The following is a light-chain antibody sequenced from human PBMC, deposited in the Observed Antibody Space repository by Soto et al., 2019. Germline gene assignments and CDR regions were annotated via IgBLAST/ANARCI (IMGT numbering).Light chain of an antibody. Sequence: DIQMTQSPSTLSASVGERVTITCRASQSISSWLAWYQQKPGKAPKLLIYKASSLESGVPSRFSGSGSGTEFTLTISSLQPDDFATYYCQQYNSWWTFGHGTKVEIK. J-gene: IGKJ1*01. V-gene: IGKV1-5*03. CDR1: QSISSW. CDR2: KAS. CDR3: QQYNSWWT.